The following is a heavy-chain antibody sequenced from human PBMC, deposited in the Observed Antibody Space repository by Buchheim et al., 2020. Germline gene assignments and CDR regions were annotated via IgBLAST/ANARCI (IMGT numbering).Heavy chain of an antibody. Sequence: QVQLVQSGAEVKKPGASVKVSCKASGYTFTSYYMHWVRQAPGQGLEWMGIINPSGGSTSYAQKFQGRVTMTRVPSTRTVYMELSSLRSEDTAVYYCARSVLGDGYKHYYDYWGQGTL. CDR2: INPSGGST. V-gene: IGHV1-46*01. J-gene: IGHJ4*02. CDR3: ARSVLGDGYKHYYDY. CDR1: GYTFTSYY. D-gene: IGHD5-24*01.